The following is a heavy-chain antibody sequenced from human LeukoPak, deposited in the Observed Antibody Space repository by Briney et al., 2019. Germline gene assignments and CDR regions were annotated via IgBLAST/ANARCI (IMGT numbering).Heavy chain of an antibody. CDR2: IIPIFGTA. D-gene: IGHD3-22*01. V-gene: IGHV1-69*13. J-gene: IGHJ4*02. Sequence: SVKVSCKASGGTFSSYAISWVRQAPGQGLEWMGGIIPIFGTANYAQKFQGRVTITADESTSTAYMELSSLRSEDTAVYYCAREREDDYYDSSGLDYWGQGTLVTVSS. CDR1: GGTFSSYA. CDR3: AREREDDYYDSSGLDY.